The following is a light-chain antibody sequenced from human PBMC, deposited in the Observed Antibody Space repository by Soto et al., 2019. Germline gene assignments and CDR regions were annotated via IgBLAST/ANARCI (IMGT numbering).Light chain of an antibody. V-gene: IGLV2-23*01. Sequence: QSALTQPASVSGSPGQSITITCTGTSSDVGSYNLVSWYQQYPGKAPKLMIYEGSKRPSGVSNRFSGSKSGNTASLTISGLQAEDEADYNCCSYAGRSTWVFGGGTQVTVL. CDR3: CSYAGRSTWV. CDR1: SSDVGSYNL. J-gene: IGLJ3*02. CDR2: EGS.